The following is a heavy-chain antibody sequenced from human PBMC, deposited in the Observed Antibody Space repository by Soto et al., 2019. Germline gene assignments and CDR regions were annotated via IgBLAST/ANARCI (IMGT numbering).Heavy chain of an antibody. CDR2: IRSKANSYAT. Sequence: EVQLVESGGGLVQPGGSLKLSCAASGFTFSGSAMHWVRQASGKGLEWVGRIRSKANSYATTYAASVKGRFTISRDDSKNTAYLQMNSLKTEDTAVYYCTLPPGGDCCPWGQGTLVTVSS. CDR1: GFTFSGSA. J-gene: IGHJ5*02. V-gene: IGHV3-73*02. CDR3: TLPPGGDCCP. D-gene: IGHD2-21*02.